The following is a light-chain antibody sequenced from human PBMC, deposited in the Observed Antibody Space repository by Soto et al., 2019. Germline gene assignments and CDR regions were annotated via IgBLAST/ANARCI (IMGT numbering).Light chain of an antibody. CDR1: QDISSY. CDR3: QQVNTYPLT. V-gene: IGKV1-9*01. Sequence: IQLTQSPSSLSASVGDRVTINCRASQDISSYLAWYQQKTGSAPKLLIFAASALQSGVPSRFSGSGSGTDFTLTISSLQPEDFATYYCQQVNTYPLTFGGGTKVEIK. J-gene: IGKJ4*01. CDR2: AAS.